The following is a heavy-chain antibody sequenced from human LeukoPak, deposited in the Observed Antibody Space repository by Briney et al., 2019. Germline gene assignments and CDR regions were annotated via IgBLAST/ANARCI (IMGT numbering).Heavy chain of an antibody. CDR2: ISPYNGDT. V-gene: IGHV1-18*01. D-gene: IGHD2-2*01. Sequence: GASVKVSCKTSGYTFVNYVLSWVRQAPGQGLEWVGWISPYNGDTDYAQKFQGRVTLTTDKSTTTGNMELTSLRSDDTAVYYCATSCSSTSCYLREWGDFDYWGQGTLVTVSS. J-gene: IGHJ4*02. CDR1: GYTFVNYV. CDR3: ATSCSSTSCYLREWGDFDY.